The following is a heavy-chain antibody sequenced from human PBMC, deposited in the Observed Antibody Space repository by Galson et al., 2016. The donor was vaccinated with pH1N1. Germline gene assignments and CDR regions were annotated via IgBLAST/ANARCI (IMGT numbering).Heavy chain of an antibody. V-gene: IGHV1-69*05. J-gene: IGHJ6*03. CDR1: ESIFNEYA. CDR2: IIAVFKTP. CDR3: ARSPCYDISYMDV. D-gene: IGHD2-15*01. Sequence: SVKVSCKASESIFNEYAISWVRQAPGQGLEWMGGIIAVFKTPNYAQKFQGRVTITTDESTSIVYMELRSLRSEDTAIYYCARSPCYDISYMDVWGKGTTVTVSS.